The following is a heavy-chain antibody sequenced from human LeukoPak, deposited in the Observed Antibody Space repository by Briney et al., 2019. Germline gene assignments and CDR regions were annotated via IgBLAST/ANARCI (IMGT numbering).Heavy chain of an antibody. D-gene: IGHD6-19*01. V-gene: IGHV1-69*13. Sequence: AASVKVSCKASGGTISSYAISWVRQAPGQGLEWMGGIIPIFGTANYAQKFQGRVTITADESTSTAYMELSSLRSEDTAVYYCARARSGWYLDYWGQGTLVTVSS. CDR3: ARARSGWYLDY. CDR1: GGTISSYA. J-gene: IGHJ4*02. CDR2: IIPIFGTA.